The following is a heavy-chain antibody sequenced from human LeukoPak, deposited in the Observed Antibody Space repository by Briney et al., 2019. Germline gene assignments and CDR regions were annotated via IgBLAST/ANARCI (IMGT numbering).Heavy chain of an antibody. J-gene: IGHJ4*02. V-gene: IGHV3-23*01. CDR3: AREEIFRCSGGSCYFDY. D-gene: IGHD2-15*01. Sequence: AGGSLRLSCAASGFPFSSYAMSWIRQAPGKGLEWVSAISGSGGSTYYADSVKGRFTISRDNSKNTLYLQMSSLRSEDTAVYYCAREEIFRCSGGSCYFDYWGQGTLVTVSS. CDR2: ISGSGGST. CDR1: GFPFSSYA.